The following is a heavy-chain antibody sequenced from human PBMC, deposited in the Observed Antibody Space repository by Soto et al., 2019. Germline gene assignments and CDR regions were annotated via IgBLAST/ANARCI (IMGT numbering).Heavy chain of an antibody. CDR3: ASSDRITMIVDY. J-gene: IGHJ4*02. CDR2: IIPIFGTA. D-gene: IGHD3-22*01. CDR1: GGTFSSYA. Sequence: QVQLVQSGAEVKKPGSSVKVSCKASGGTFSSYAISWVRQAPGQGLEWMGGIIPIFGTANYAQKFQGRVTITADESTTTAYMELSSMRSEDTAVYYCASSDRITMIVDYWGQGTLVTVSS. V-gene: IGHV1-69*12.